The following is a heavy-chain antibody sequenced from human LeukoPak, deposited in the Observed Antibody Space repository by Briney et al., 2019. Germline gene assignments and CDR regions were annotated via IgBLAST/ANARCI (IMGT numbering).Heavy chain of an antibody. J-gene: IGHJ5*02. CDR2: ISGSGTST. V-gene: IGHV3-23*01. D-gene: IGHD2-2*02. Sequence: GGSLRLSCAASGFTFSNYAMSWVRQAPGKGLAWVSGISGSGTSTYYADSVKGRFTISRDNSKNTLYVEMNSLRAEDTAVYYCTAAIHPYNWFDPWGQGTLVTVSS. CDR1: GFTFSNYA. CDR3: TAAIHPYNWFDP.